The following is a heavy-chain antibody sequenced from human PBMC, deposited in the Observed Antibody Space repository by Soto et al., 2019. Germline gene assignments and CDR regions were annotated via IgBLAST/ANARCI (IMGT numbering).Heavy chain of an antibody. Sequence: GGSLRLSCVASGFNLSHPWMTWVRQAAGKGLEWVGRIKSKTDGGTADYAAPVKGRATISRDDSKNTVYLQMNSLKTEDTAVYYCTSGRYYDILTGYHNVAYWGQGVLVTVSS. J-gene: IGHJ4*02. V-gene: IGHV3-15*01. D-gene: IGHD3-9*01. CDR3: TSGRYYDILTGYHNVAY. CDR1: GFNLSHPW. CDR2: IKSKTDGGTA.